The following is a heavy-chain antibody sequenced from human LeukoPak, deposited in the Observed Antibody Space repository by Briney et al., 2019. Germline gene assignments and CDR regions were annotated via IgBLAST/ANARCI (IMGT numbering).Heavy chain of an antibody. V-gene: IGHV4-39*01. J-gene: IGHJ3*02. D-gene: IGHD3-22*01. CDR2: IYYSGST. CDR1: GGSISSSSYY. Sequence: SETLSLTCTVSGGSISSSSYYWGWIRQPPGKGLEWIGSIYYSGSTYYNPSLKSRVTISVDTSKNQFSLKLSSVTAADTAVYYCARPDYYDPFGAFDIWGQGTMVTVSS. CDR3: ARPDYYDPFGAFDI.